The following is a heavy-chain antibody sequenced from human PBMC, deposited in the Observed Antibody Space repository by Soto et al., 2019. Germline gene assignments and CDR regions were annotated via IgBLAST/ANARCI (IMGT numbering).Heavy chain of an antibody. CDR3: ARGITFGGALLS. V-gene: IGHV1-2*02. Sequence: GASVKVSCKASGYTFTGYYMHWVRQAPLQVLEWMVWINPNSGGTNYAQKFQGRVTMTRDTSISTAYMELSRLRSDDTAVYYCARGITFGGALLSWGKGTRVTVSS. J-gene: IGHJ4*02. CDR2: INPNSGGT. D-gene: IGHD3-16*01. CDR1: GYTFTGYY.